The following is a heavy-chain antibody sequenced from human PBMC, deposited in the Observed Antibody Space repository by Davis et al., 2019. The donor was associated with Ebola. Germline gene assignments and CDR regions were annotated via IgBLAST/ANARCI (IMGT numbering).Heavy chain of an antibody. CDR2: INVYDGNT. J-gene: IGHJ4*02. CDR3: AREGGHCVGGVCQRKLDY. CDR1: GYNFISNG. D-gene: IGHD2-8*02. V-gene: IGHV1-18*01. Sequence: ASVKVSCKASGYNFISNGISWVRQAPGQGLEWMGWINVYDGNTNYAQNFRGRVTLTTDTSTRTAYMELRTLTSDDTAVYYCAREGGHCVGGVCQRKLDYRGQGTLVAVSS.